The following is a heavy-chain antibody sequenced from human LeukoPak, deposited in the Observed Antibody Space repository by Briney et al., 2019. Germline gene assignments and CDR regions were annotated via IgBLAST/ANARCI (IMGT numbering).Heavy chain of an antibody. V-gene: IGHV1-69*05. Sequence: SVKVSCKTSGGTFNNSAMSWVRQAPGQELEWLGGIMPLFGTAGYAQKFQGRVTITKDESTRTVDLELTSLTSDDTAVYYCARDVHGDYGSGWFDPWGQGTLVSVSS. CDR2: IMPLFGTA. J-gene: IGHJ5*02. CDR1: GGTFNNSA. CDR3: ARDVHGDYGSGWFDP. D-gene: IGHD4-17*01.